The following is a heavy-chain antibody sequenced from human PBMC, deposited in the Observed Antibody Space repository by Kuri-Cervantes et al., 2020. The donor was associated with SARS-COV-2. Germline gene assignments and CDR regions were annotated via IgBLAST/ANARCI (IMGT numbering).Heavy chain of an antibody. J-gene: IGHJ5*02. CDR2: INHSGST. V-gene: IGHV4-34*01. CDR1: GGSLSGYY. D-gene: IGHD2-15*01. CDR3: ARQGYCSGGSCFGSRWFDP. Sequence: SETLSLTCAVYGGSLSGYYWSWIRQPPGKGLEWIGEINHSGSTNYNPSLKSRVTISVDTSKNQFSLKLSSVTAADTAVYYCARQGYCSGGSCFGSRWFDPWGRGTLVTVSS.